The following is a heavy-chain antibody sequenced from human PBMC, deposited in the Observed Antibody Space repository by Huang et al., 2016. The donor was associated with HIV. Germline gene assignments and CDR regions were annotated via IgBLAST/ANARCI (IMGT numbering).Heavy chain of an antibody. V-gene: IGHV1-18*01. CDR1: GYDFGSYG. CDR3: ARDPYYSNRWKRNDASFL. CDR2: IGSDSRDT. D-gene: IGHD4-4*01. Sequence: QVQLVQSGGEVMQPGASVRVSCKASGYDFGSYGMSWVRQAPGQGLEWLGWIGSDSRDTISAQKFQGRVTMTTDTSTTTTYMELRSLRSDDTAMYYCARDPYYSNRWKRNDASFLWGQGTMITVSS. J-gene: IGHJ3*01.